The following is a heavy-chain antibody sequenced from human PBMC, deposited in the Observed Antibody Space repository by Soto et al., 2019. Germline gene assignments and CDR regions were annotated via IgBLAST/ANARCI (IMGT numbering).Heavy chain of an antibody. Sequence: GGSLRLSCGASGFTFSSYRMNWVRQAPGKGLEWVSYISRSSRTRYYADSVKGRFTISRDNAKNSLYLQMNSLRDEDTAVYYCARDHQPYYDFWTGYSPLGYWGRGSLVPVSS. D-gene: IGHD3-3*01. J-gene: IGHJ2*01. CDR2: ISRSSRTR. V-gene: IGHV3-48*02. CDR1: GFTFSSYR. CDR3: ARDHQPYYDFWTGYSPLGY.